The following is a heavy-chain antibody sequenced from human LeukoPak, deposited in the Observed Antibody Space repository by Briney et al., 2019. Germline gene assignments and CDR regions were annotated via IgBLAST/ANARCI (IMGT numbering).Heavy chain of an antibody. CDR1: GSTFTIYA. J-gene: IGHJ6*02. CDR3: ARGGGAAAGLDKDV. D-gene: IGHD6-13*01. CDR2: FIPILGIA. V-gene: IGHV1-69*04. Sequence: SVKLSCKASGSTFTIYATSWVRQAPGQGLEWVGRFIPILGIANYAQKFQGRVTIPADKSTSTAYMELSSLRSEDTAVYYCARGGGAAAGLDKDVWGQGTTVTVSS.